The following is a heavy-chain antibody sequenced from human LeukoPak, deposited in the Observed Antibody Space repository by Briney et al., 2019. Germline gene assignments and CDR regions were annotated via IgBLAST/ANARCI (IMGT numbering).Heavy chain of an antibody. CDR1: GVSISSGSYY. Sequence: SETLSFTGTVSGVSISSGSYYRSWIRQPAGKGLEWIGRIYTSGSTNYNPSLKSRVTISVDTSKNQFSLKLSSVTAADTAVYYCACLTTADAFDIWGQGTMVTVSS. CDR3: ACLTTADAFDI. J-gene: IGHJ3*02. CDR2: IYTSGST. D-gene: IGHD3-22*01. V-gene: IGHV4-61*02.